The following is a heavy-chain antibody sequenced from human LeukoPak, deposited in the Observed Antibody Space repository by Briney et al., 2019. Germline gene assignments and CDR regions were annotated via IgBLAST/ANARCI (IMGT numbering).Heavy chain of an antibody. Sequence: SETLSLTCTVSGGSINTSYRSWIRQPPGKGLEWIGYIYHRGSTNYNPSLKSRVTVSVDTSKNQFSLKVTSVTAADTAVYYCARSGIFSGYDAFDIWGQGTMVTVSS. CDR3: ARSGIFSGYDAFDI. CDR2: IYHRGST. D-gene: IGHD2-21*01. J-gene: IGHJ3*02. V-gene: IGHV4-59*08. CDR1: GGSINTSY.